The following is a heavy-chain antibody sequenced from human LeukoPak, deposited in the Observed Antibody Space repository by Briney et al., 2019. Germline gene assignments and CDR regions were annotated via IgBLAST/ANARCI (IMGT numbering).Heavy chain of an antibody. Sequence: GGSLRLSCAASEFSVGSNYMTWVRKAPGKGLEWVSLIYSGGSTYYADSVKGRFTISRDSSKNTLYLQMNSLRAEDAAVYYCAKEPVTSCRGAYCYPFDYWGQGTLVTVSS. CDR1: EFSVGSNY. CDR3: AKEPVTSCRGAYCYPFDY. CDR2: IYSGGST. J-gene: IGHJ4*02. D-gene: IGHD2-21*01. V-gene: IGHV3-66*01.